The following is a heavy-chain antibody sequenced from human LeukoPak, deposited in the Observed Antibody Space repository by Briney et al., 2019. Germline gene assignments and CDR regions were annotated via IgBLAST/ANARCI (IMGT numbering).Heavy chain of an antibody. CDR1: GFTFSSYS. Sequence: GGSLRLSCAASGFTFSSYSMNWVRQAPGKGLEWVSSISSSSSYKYYADSVKGRFTTSRDNAKNSLYLQMNSLRAEDTAVYYCARAILVGATLPPSHWGQGTLVTVSS. CDR2: ISSSSSYK. D-gene: IGHD1-26*01. CDR3: ARAILVGATLPPSH. V-gene: IGHV3-21*01. J-gene: IGHJ4*02.